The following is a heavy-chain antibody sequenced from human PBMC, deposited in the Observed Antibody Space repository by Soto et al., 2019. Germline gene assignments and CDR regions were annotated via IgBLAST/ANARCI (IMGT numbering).Heavy chain of an antibody. CDR2: INHSGST. V-gene: IGHV4-34*01. D-gene: IGHD3-22*01. CDR1: GGTFSGYC. CDR3: ARAPYYYDNSGYYPTLDY. Sequence: LETLSLTCAVYGGTFSGYCWSWIRQNPGKGLEWIGEINHSGSTNYNPSLKSRVTISVDTSKNQFSLKLSSVTAADTAVYYCARAPYYYDNSGYYPTLDYWGQGTLVTVSS. J-gene: IGHJ4*02.